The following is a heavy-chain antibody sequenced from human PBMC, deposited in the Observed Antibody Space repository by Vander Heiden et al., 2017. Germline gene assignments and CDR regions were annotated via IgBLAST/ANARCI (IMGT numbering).Heavy chain of an antibody. CDR2: IYHSGST. Sequence: QVQLQESGPGLVKPSGTLSLTCAVSGGSISSSNWWSWVRQPPGKGLEWIGEIYHSGSTNYNPPLKRRVTISVDKSKNQFSLKLRSVTAAETAVYYCARGGRYSNGGSCYPFHFDYWGQGTLVTVSS. V-gene: IGHV4-4*02. J-gene: IGHJ4*02. CDR3: ARGGRYSNGGSCYPFHFDY. CDR1: GGSISSSNW. D-gene: IGHD2-15*01.